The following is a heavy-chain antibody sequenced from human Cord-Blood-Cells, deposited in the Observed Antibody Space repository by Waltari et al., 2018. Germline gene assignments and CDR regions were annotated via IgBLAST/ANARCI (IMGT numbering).Heavy chain of an antibody. CDR1: GGSISSYY. D-gene: IGHD2-21*01. V-gene: IGHV4-59*01. J-gene: IGHJ4*02. CDR3: ARAVGMSRNYFDY. Sequence: QVQLQESGPGLVKPSETLSLTCTVSGGSISSYYWSWIRQPPGKGLEWIGYIYYSGSTNHNPSLKSRVTISVDTSKNQFSLKLSSVTAADTAVYYCARAVGMSRNYFDYWGQGTLVTVSS. CDR2: IYYSGST.